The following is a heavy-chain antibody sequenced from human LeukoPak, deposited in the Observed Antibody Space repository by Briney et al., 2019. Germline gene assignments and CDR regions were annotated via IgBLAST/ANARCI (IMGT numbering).Heavy chain of an antibody. CDR1: GYTFTGYY. D-gene: IGHD2-2*01. CDR3: ARDQPAAIDYYYYYMDV. CDR2: INPNSGGT. Sequence: ASVKVSCKASGYTFTGYYMHWVRQAPGQGLEWMGWINPNSGGTNYAQKLQGRVTMTTDTSTSTAYMELRSLRSDDTAIYYCARDQPAAIDYYYYYMDVWGEGTTVTVSS. V-gene: IGHV1-2*02. J-gene: IGHJ6*03.